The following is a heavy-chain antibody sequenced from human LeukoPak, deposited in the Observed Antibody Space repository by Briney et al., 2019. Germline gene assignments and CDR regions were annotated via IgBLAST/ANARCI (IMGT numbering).Heavy chain of an antibody. D-gene: IGHD2-2*01. Sequence: PGGSLRLSCVASGFSFNNYWMSWVRQAPGKGLEWVANIKQDESKTYYIDSVKGRFTISRDNARNSLFLQINSLTAEDTAVYYCAREASLYCSGNDCYWAFDRWGQGTRVTVSS. CDR1: GFSFNNYW. V-gene: IGHV3-7*01. CDR3: AREASLYCSGNDCYWAFDR. CDR2: IKQDESKT. J-gene: IGHJ5*02.